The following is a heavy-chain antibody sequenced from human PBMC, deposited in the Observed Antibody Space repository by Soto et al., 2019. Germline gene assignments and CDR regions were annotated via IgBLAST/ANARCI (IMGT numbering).Heavy chain of an antibody. J-gene: IGHJ6*02. CDR2: IYWDDDK. V-gene: IGHV2-5*02. CDR3: AHKGGRGAGMDV. D-gene: IGHD2-15*01. Sequence: SGPTLVNHTQTLTLTCTFSGFSVSTGGVGVAWIRQPPGKALEWLALIYWDDDKRYSPFLQSRVTITKDTSKNQVVLTMTNMDPVDTATYYCAHKGGRGAGMDVWGQGTTVTVSS. CDR1: GFSVSTGGVG.